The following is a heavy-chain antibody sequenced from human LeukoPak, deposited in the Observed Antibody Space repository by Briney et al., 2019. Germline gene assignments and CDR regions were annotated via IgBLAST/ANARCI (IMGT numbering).Heavy chain of an antibody. V-gene: IGHV1-24*01. D-gene: IGHD3-22*01. Sequence: ASVKVSCKVSGYTLTELSMHWVRQAPGKGLEWMGGFDPEDGETIYAQKFQGRVTMTEDTSTDTAYMELSSLRSEDTAVYYCATDRLKPHSSAPPLYAFDIWGQGTMVTVSS. CDR3: ATDRLKPHSSAPPLYAFDI. CDR2: FDPEDGET. CDR1: GYTLTELS. J-gene: IGHJ3*02.